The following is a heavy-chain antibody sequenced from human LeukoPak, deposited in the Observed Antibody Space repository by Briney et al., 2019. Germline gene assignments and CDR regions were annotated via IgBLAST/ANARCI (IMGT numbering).Heavy chain of an antibody. CDR1: GDSVSSNSAA. D-gene: IGHD6-19*01. V-gene: IGHV6-1*01. J-gene: IGHJ4*02. CDR3: ARSSGWLDY. Sequence: SQTLSLTCAISGDSVSSNSAAWSWIRQSPSRGLEWLGRTYYRSKWFNGYAVSVKSRITINPDTSKNQFSLQLNSVTPEDTAVYYCARSSGWLDYWGQGTLVTVSS. CDR2: TYYRSKWFN.